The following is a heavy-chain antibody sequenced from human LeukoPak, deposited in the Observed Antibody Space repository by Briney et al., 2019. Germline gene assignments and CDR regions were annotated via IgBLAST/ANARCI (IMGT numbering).Heavy chain of an antibody. CDR3: AKDGGPTVFYYFDS. CDR1: GFSFSNSA. J-gene: IGHJ4*02. V-gene: IGHV3-23*01. D-gene: IGHD1-1*01. CDR2: ISGDSGGT. Sequence: GGSLRLSCAASGFSFSNSAMSWVRQAPGKGLEWVSGISGDSGGTNYADSVKGRFTISRDNSKNTLYLQMNSLRAEDTATYYCAKDGGPTVFYYFDSWGQGTLVTVSS.